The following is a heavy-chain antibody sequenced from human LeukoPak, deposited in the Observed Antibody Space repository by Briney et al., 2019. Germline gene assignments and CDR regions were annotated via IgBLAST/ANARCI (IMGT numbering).Heavy chain of an antibody. V-gene: IGHV3-64*01. D-gene: IGHD1-1*01. Sequence: GGSLRLSCAASGFTFTSYTMNWVRQAPGKGLEYVSAISSNGGSTYYANSVKGRFTISRDNSKNTLYLQMGSLRAEDMAVYYCARAQGTGTPSNDAFDIWGQGTMVTVSS. CDR2: ISSNGGST. CDR3: ARAQGTGTPSNDAFDI. J-gene: IGHJ3*02. CDR1: GFTFTSYT.